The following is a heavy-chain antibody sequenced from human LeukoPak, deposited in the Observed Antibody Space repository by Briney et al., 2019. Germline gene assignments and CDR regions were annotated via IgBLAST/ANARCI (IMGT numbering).Heavy chain of an antibody. Sequence: SETLSLTCTVSGGSISSYYWSWIRQPPGKGLEWIGYIYYSGSTNYNPSLKSRVTISVDTSKNQFSLKLSSVTAADTAVYYCARSSSGWYGYYFDYWGQGTLVTISS. V-gene: IGHV4-59*01. J-gene: IGHJ4*02. CDR1: GGSISSYY. CDR3: ARSSSGWYGYYFDY. CDR2: IYYSGST. D-gene: IGHD6-19*01.